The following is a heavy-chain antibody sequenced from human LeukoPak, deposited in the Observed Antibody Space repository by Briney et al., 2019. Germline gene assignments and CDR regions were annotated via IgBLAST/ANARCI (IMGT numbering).Heavy chain of an antibody. CDR3: ARAGYDSSGYYVGDAFDI. CDR1: GGSISSYY. D-gene: IGHD3-22*01. CDR2: IYTSGST. J-gene: IGHJ3*02. Sequence: PSXXLSLTCTVSGGSISSYYWSWIRQPAGKGLEWIGRIYTSGSTNYNPSLKRRVTISVDTSKNQFSLKLSSVTAADTAVYYCARAGYDSSGYYVGDAFDIWGQGTMVTVSS. V-gene: IGHV4-4*07.